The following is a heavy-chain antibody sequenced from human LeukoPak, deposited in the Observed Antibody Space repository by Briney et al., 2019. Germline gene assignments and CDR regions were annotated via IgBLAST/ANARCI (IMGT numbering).Heavy chain of an antibody. CDR1: GYIFSDYG. CDR2: ISPYNGNT. D-gene: IGHD3-10*01. V-gene: IGHV1-18*01. J-gene: IGHJ4*01. Sequence: ASVKVSCKASGYIFSDYGISWVRQAPGQGPEWMAWISPYNGNTKNAQKFQGRVSLTTETSTNTAYMELTSLTSDDTVVYFCAREGQYREFQYWGHGTLVTVSS. CDR3: AREGQYREFQY.